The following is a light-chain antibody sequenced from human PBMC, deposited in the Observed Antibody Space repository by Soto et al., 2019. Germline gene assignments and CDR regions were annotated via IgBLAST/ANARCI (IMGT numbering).Light chain of an antibody. Sequence: DIVLTQSPESLAVSLGERATINCESSQSLLYGPNNKNYLAWYQQKPGQPPKLLIYWASTRASGVPDRFTGSRSGTHFTLTISSLQAEDVALYYCQQYYGNPQTVGQGTKVDIK. V-gene: IGKV4-1*01. CDR2: WAS. CDR3: QQYYGNPQT. J-gene: IGKJ2*01. CDR1: QSLLYGPNNKNY.